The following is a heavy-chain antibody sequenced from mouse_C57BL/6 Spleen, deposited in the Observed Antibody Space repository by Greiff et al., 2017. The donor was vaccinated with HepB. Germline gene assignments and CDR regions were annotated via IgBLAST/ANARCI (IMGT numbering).Heavy chain of an antibody. J-gene: IGHJ1*03. CDR2: ISSGGSYT. CDR1: GFTFSSYG. Sequence: DVKLVESGGDLVKPGGSLKLSCAASGFTFSSYGMSWVRQTPDKRLEWVATISSGGSYTYYPDSVKGRFTISRDNAKNTLYLQMSSLKSEDTAMYYCARIYYYGSSEDWYFDVWGTGTTVTVSS. V-gene: IGHV5-6*02. CDR3: ARIYYYGSSEDWYFDV. D-gene: IGHD1-1*01.